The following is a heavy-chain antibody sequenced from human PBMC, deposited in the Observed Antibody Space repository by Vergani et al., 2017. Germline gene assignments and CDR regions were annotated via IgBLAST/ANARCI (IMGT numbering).Heavy chain of an antibody. CDR1: GGTFSSYA. V-gene: IGHV1-69*04. CDR2: IIPILGIA. Sequence: QVQLVQSGAEVKKPGSSVKVSCKASGGTFSSYAISWVRQAPGQGLEWMGRIIPILGIANYAQQFQGRVTITRDTSASTAYMELSSLRSEDTAVYYCARDQISSGWLGIDYWGQGTLVTVSS. J-gene: IGHJ4*02. D-gene: IGHD6-19*01. CDR3: ARDQISSGWLGIDY.